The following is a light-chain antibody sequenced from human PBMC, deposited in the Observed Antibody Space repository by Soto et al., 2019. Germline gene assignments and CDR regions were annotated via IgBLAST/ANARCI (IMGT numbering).Light chain of an antibody. CDR2: EVR. Sequence: QSALTQPPSASGSLGQSVTISCTGTSSDVGAYDFVSWFQQHPGKAPRLIVYEVRKRPSGVPDRFSGSKSGNTASLTVSVLQAEDAADYFCCSYAGGFYGFGTRTKHTGL. V-gene: IGLV2-8*01. J-gene: IGLJ1*01. CDR3: CSYAGGFYG. CDR1: SSDVGAYDF.